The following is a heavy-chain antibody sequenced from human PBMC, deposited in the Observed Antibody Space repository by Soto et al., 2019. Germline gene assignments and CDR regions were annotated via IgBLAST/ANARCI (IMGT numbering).Heavy chain of an antibody. Sequence: SLRLSCAASGFTFSSYEMNWVRQAPGQGLEWVSYISDSGGTVYYADSVKGRFTVSRDNAQNSVYLQMNSLRTEDTAVYYCARDLLHYDFWSGYSAYFYYGMDVWGPGITVTVSS. CDR3: ARDLLHYDFWSGYSAYFYYGMDV. D-gene: IGHD3-3*01. CDR1: GFTFSSYE. J-gene: IGHJ6*02. CDR2: ISDSGGTV. V-gene: IGHV3-48*03.